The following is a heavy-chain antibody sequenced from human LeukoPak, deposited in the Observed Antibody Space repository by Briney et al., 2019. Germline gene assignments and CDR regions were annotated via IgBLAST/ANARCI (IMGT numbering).Heavy chain of an antibody. CDR3: AKAQRLLPTNNWFDP. V-gene: IGHV3-23*01. J-gene: IGHJ5*02. CDR1: GFTFSSYA. Sequence: PGGSLRLSCAASGFTFSSYAMSWVRQAPGKGLKWVSAISGSGGSTYYADSVKGRFTISRDNSKNTLYLQMNSLRAEDTAVYYCAKAQRLLPTNNWFDPWGQGTLVTVSS. D-gene: IGHD2-15*01. CDR2: ISGSGGST.